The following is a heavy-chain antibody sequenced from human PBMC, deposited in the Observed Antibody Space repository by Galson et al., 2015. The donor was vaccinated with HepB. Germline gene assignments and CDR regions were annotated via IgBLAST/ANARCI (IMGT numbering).Heavy chain of an antibody. Sequence: VKVSCKVSGYTFTDYYLYWVQQAPGKGLEWVGLVDPEDGETIYAEKLQGRVPITADTSTDTAYMELTSLTSEDTAVYYCATTVGTGDTDKYYYYAMDVWGQGTTVTVSS. V-gene: IGHV1-69-2*01. D-gene: IGHD1-14*01. CDR2: VDPEDGET. J-gene: IGHJ6*02. CDR1: GYTFTDYY. CDR3: ATTVGTGDTDKYYYYAMDV.